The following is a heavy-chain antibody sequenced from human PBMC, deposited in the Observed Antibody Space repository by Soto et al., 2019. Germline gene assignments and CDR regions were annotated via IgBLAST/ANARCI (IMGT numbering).Heavy chain of an antibody. CDR1: GGSISSGGYY. CDR3: XXXXXXXXSDY. CDR2: IYYSGST. V-gene: IGHV4-31*01. J-gene: IGHJ4*02. Sequence: QVQLQESGPGLVKPSQTLSLTCTVSGGSISSGGYYWSWIRQHPGKGLEWIGYIYYSGSTYYNPXXXXXXXXXXXXXXXXXXXXXXXXXXXXXXXXXXXXXXXXXXSDYWGQGTLVTVSS.